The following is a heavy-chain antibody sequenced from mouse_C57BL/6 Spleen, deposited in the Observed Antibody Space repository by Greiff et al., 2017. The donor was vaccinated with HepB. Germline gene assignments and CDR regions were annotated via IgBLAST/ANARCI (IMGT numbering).Heavy chain of an antibody. CDR3: ARVYYSNLYAMDY. Sequence: EVHLVESGGGLVKPGGSLKLSCAASGFTFSSYAMSWVRQTPEKRLEWVATISDGGSYTYYPDNVKGRFTISRDNAKNNLYLQMSHLKSEDTAMYYCARVYYSNLYAMDYWGQGTSVTVSS. J-gene: IGHJ4*01. CDR2: ISDGGSYT. V-gene: IGHV5-4*01. D-gene: IGHD2-5*01. CDR1: GFTFSSYA.